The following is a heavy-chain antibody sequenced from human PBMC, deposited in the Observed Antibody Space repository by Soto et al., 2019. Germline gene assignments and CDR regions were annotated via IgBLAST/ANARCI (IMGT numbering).Heavy chain of an antibody. CDR1: GGSISSGGYY. Sequence: SETLSLTCTVSGGSISSGGYYWSWIRQHPGKGLEWIGYIYYSGSTYYNPSLKSRVTISVDTSKNQFSLKLSSVTAADTAMYYCTRHHPHHYDSSGYFDYWGQGTLVTVSS. V-gene: IGHV4-31*03. CDR3: TRHHPHHYDSSGYFDY. CDR2: IYYSGST. J-gene: IGHJ4*02. D-gene: IGHD3-22*01.